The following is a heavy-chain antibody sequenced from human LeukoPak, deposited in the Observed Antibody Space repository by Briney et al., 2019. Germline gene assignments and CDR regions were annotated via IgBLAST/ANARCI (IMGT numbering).Heavy chain of an antibody. CDR2: IYYSGST. Sequence: SQTLSLTCTVSGGSISSCGYYWSWIRQHPGKGLEWIGYIYYSGSTYYNPSLKSRVTISVDTSKNQFSLKLSSVTAADTAVYYCARVYDSSGPTFDYWGQGTLVTVSS. D-gene: IGHD3-22*01. V-gene: IGHV4-31*03. CDR3: ARVYDSSGPTFDY. J-gene: IGHJ4*02. CDR1: GGSISSCGYY.